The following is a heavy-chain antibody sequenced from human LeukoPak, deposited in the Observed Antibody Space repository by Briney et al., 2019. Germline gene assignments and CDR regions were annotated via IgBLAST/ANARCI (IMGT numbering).Heavy chain of an antibody. J-gene: IGHJ4*02. D-gene: IGHD2-2*01. CDR3: ATDLGCSSTSCSDY. CDR1: GYTLTELS. Sequence: ASVKVSCKVSGYTLTELSMHWVRQAPGKGREGMGGFDPEDGETIYAQKFQGRVTMTEDTSTDTAYMELSSLRSEDTAVYYCATDLGCSSTSCSDYWGQGTLVTVSS. CDR2: FDPEDGET. V-gene: IGHV1-24*01.